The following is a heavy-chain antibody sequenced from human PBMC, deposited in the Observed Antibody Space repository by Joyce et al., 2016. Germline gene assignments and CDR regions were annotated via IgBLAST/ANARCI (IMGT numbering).Heavy chain of an antibody. J-gene: IGHJ6*02. V-gene: IGHV4-34*01. CDR1: GGSFSGYY. D-gene: IGHD6-13*01. CDR3: ARGRGYTTSVRRRGMDV. CDR2: INGGGIT. Sequence: QVQLQQWGAGLLKPSETLSLTCAVYGGSFSGYYWTFIRQPPGTGLEWIGEINGGGITNYKQSLKSRVTILLDTSKDQFSLKLTSVTAADTAVYYCARGRGYTTSVRRRGMDVWGQGTTVTVSS.